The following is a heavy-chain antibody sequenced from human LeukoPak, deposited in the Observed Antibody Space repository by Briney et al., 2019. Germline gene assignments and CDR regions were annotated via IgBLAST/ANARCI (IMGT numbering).Heavy chain of an antibody. CDR1: GYSISSGYY. CDR2: IYHSGST. Sequence: SETLSLTCTVSGYSISSGYYWGWIRQPPGKGLEWIGSIYHSGSTYYNPSLKSRVTISVDTSKNQFSLKLSSVTAADTAVYYCIGYCSSTSCWDFDYWGQGTLVTVSS. J-gene: IGHJ4*02. D-gene: IGHD2-2*01. V-gene: IGHV4-38-2*02. CDR3: IGYCSSTSCWDFDY.